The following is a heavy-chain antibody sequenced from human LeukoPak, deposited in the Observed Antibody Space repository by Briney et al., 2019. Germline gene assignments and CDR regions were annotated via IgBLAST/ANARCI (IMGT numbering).Heavy chain of an antibody. J-gene: IGHJ1*01. CDR2: IYTSGST. V-gene: IGHV4-61*02. CDR1: GGSISSGSYY. CDR3: ARGRYSSGWYVSSYFQH. D-gene: IGHD6-19*01. Sequence: SQTLSLTCTVSGGSISSGSYYWSWIRQPAGKGLEWIGRIYTSGSTNYNPSLKSRVTISVDTSKNQFSLKLSSVTAAVTAVYYCARGRYSSGWYVSSYFQHWGQGTLVTVSS.